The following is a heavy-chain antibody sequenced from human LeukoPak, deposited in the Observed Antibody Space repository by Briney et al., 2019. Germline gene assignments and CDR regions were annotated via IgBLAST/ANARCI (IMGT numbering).Heavy chain of an antibody. CDR1: AGSISSSSYY. CDR3: ATGRLGYCSSTSCYSGYYYYMDV. Sequence: PSETLSLTCTVSAGSISSSSYYWGWIRQPPGKGREWFGRIYYNGSTDYNPALKRRVTISVEHSKHQFSQKLSSVTAADTAVYYCATGRLGYCSSTSCYSGYYYYMDVWGKGTTVTVSS. CDR2: IYYNGST. J-gene: IGHJ6*03. D-gene: IGHD2-2*01. V-gene: IGHV4-39*01.